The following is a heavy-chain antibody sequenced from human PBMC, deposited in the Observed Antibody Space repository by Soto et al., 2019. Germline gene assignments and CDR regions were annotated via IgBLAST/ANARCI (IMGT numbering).Heavy chain of an antibody. CDR1: GGTFSSYA. Sequence: ASVKVSCKASGGTFSSYAISWVRQAPGQGLEWMGGIIPIFGTANYAQKFQGRVTITADESTSTAYMELSSLRSEDTAVYYCARDTSGCSGGSCYQHYYYYYGMDVWGQGTTVTVSS. J-gene: IGHJ6*02. CDR2: IIPIFGTA. V-gene: IGHV1-69*13. CDR3: ARDTSGCSGGSCYQHYYYYYGMDV. D-gene: IGHD2-15*01.